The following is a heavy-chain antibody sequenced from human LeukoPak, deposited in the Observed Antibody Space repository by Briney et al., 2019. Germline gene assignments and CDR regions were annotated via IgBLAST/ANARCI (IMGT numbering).Heavy chain of an antibody. CDR3: ARAQTYYGSGSYLY. Sequence: GGSLRLSCAASGFTFSRYSMNWVRQAPGKGLEWVSYISSSSSTVYYADSLKGRFTISRDNAKNSLYLQMNSLRDEDTAVYYCARAQTYYGSGSYLYWGQGTLVTVCS. CDR1: GFTFSRYS. CDR2: ISSSSSTV. D-gene: IGHD3-10*01. J-gene: IGHJ4*02. V-gene: IGHV3-48*02.